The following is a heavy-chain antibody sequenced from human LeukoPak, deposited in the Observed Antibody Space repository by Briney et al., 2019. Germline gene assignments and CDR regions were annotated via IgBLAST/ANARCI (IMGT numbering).Heavy chain of an antibody. D-gene: IGHD3-22*01. CDR1: GLTFSSYS. Sequence: GGSLRLSCAVSGLTFSSYSMSWVHQAPGKGLEWVSSISSSSSYIYYADSVKGRFTISRDNAKNSLYLQMNSLRAEDTAVYYCARASRFTMTVVIWGQGTMVTVSS. J-gene: IGHJ3*01. CDR3: ARASRFTMTVVI. CDR2: ISSSSSYI. V-gene: IGHV3-21*01.